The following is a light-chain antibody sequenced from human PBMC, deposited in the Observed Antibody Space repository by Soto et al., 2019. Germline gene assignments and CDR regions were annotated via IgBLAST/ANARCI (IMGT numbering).Light chain of an antibody. Sequence: QSALTQPASVSGSPGQSITISCTGTSSDVGSYNLVSWYQHRPGKAPRVMIYESIKRPSGISDRFSGSKSGNTASLTSAGLQSEDEADYYCCSYAGSSSVIFGGGTQLTVL. V-gene: IGLV2-23*01. CDR1: SSDVGSYNL. CDR2: ESI. CDR3: CSYAGSSSVI. J-gene: IGLJ2*01.